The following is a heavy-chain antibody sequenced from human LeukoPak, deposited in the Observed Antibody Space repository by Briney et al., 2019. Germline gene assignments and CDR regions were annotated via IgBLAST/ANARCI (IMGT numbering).Heavy chain of an antibody. V-gene: IGHV3-21*01. D-gene: IGHD6-13*01. CDR3: ARDSGGSWPII. Sequence: GGSLRLSCAGSGFTFTNFAMNWVRQAPGKGLEWVSSISSSSSYIYYADSVKGRFTISRDNAKNSLYLQMNSMRAEDTAVYYCARDSGGSWPIIWGQGTMVTVSS. CDR1: GFTFTNFA. CDR2: ISSSSSYI. J-gene: IGHJ3*02.